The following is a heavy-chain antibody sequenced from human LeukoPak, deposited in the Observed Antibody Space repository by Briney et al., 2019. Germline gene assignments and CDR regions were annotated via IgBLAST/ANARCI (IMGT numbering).Heavy chain of an antibody. J-gene: IGHJ4*02. D-gene: IGHD3-10*01. CDR1: GFTFSSYA. CDR3: AKEGGAYSGDYFDY. V-gene: IGHV3-23*01. Sequence: PGGSLRLSCAASGFTFSSYAMSWVRQAPGKGLEWVAVISYSGGITYYADSVKGRFTISRDDFKNTLYLQMYSLRAEDTALYYCAKEGGAYSGDYFDYWGQGTLVTVSS. CDR2: ISYSGGIT.